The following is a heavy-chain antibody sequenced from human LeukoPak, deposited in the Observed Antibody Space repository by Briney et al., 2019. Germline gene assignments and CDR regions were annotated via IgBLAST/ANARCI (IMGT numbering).Heavy chain of an antibody. CDR1: GGSISSYY. D-gene: IGHD6-19*01. CDR2: IYYSGST. Sequence: SETLSLTCTVSGGSISSYYWSWIRQPPGKGLEWIGYIYYSGSTNYNPSLESRVTISVDTSKNQFSLKLSSVTAADTAVYYCARAGGYSSGYNWFDPWGQGTLVTVSS. CDR3: ARAGGYSSGYNWFDP. J-gene: IGHJ5*02. V-gene: IGHV4-59*01.